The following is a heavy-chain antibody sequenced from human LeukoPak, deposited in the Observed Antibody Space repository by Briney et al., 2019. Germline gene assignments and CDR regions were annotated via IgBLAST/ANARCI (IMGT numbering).Heavy chain of an antibody. CDR2: ISGSGSTT. CDR1: GFTFSSYA. V-gene: IGHV3-23*01. CDR3: AKDQALLWFGGNGSFDI. Sequence: GGSLRLSCAASGFTFSSYAMGWVRQAPGKGLEWVSSISGSGSTTYYADSVKGRFTISRDNSKNTLYLEMSSLRAEDTAVYYCAKDQALLWFGGNGSFDIWGQGTMVTVSS. J-gene: IGHJ3*02. D-gene: IGHD3-10*01.